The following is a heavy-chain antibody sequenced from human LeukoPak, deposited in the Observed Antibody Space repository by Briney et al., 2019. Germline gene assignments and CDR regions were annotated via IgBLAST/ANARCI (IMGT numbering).Heavy chain of an antibody. CDR2: IGSKANSYAT. CDR3: TRQEWELLARYYYGMDV. D-gene: IGHD1-26*01. Sequence: GGSLRLSCAASGFTFSGSAMHWVRQASGKGLEWVGRIGSKANSYATAYAASVKGRFTISRDDSKNTAYLQMNSLKTEDTAVYYCTRQEWELLARYYYGMDVWGQGTTVTVSS. J-gene: IGHJ6*02. V-gene: IGHV3-73*01. CDR1: GFTFSGSA.